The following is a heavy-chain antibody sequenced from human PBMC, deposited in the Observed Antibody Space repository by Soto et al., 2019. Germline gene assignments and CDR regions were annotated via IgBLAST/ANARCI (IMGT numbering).Heavy chain of an antibody. CDR1: GFTFSNYA. CDR3: ARDGLGAYTYGSYYFDY. V-gene: IGHV3-23*01. Sequence: EVQLLESGGGLVQPGGSLRLSCAASGFTFSNYAMSCVRQAPGKGLEWVSTISTSGGSTYSADSVKGRFTISRDNSKNTLYLQMNSLRAEDTAVYYCARDGLGAYTYGSYYFDYWGQGTRVTVSS. D-gene: IGHD5-18*01. CDR2: ISTSGGST. J-gene: IGHJ4*02.